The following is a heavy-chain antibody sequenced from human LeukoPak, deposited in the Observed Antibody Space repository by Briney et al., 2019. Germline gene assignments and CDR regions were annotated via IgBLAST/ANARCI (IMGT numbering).Heavy chain of an antibody. CDR1: GFTVSSNF. V-gene: IGHV3-66*02. J-gene: IGHJ5*02. D-gene: IGHD2-15*01. CDR2: IYSGGET. CDR3: ARDYCRDVSCSIRWFDP. Sequence: PGGSLRLSCAASGFTVSSNFMSWVRQAPGKGLEWVSVIYSGGETYYADSVKGRFTISRDNFKNTLYLQMNSLRTDDSAVYYCARDYCRDVSCSIRWFDPWGQGTLVTVSS.